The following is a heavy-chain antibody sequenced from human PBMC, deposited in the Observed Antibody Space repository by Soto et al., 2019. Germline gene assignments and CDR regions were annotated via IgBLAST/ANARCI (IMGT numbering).Heavy chain of an antibody. CDR1: GYGYTTYD. D-gene: IGHD1-1*01. Sequence: SVNVSRKSSGYGYTTYDINRVRQAHGQGLEWIGWMNPYSGKTGYAQKFRDRVTMTRNASISTAHMELSGLISEDSALYYCARARGYTTGRDPYYFDSWGQGTLVTVSS. CDR2: MNPYSGKT. J-gene: IGHJ4*02. CDR3: ARARGYTTGRDPYYFDS. V-gene: IGHV1-8*01.